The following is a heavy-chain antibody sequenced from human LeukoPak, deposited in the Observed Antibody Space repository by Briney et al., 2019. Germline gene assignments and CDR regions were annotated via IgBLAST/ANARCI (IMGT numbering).Heavy chain of an antibody. J-gene: IGHJ1*01. V-gene: IGHV3-48*03. CDR3: ARAADSSGPWDFQH. CDR1: GFTFSSYE. CDR2: ISSSGTLI. D-gene: IGHD3-22*01. Sequence: PGGSLRLSCAASGFTFSSYEMNWVRQAPGRGLEWGSYISSSGTLIYYADSVKGRFTISRDNAKNSLYLQMNSLRAEDTAVYYCARAADSSGPWDFQHWGQGTLVTVSS.